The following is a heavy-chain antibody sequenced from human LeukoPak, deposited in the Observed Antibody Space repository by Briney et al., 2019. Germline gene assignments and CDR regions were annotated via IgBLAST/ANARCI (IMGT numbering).Heavy chain of an antibody. CDR3: ARLAAVVPAAMDV. J-gene: IGHJ6*02. V-gene: IGHV5-51*01. D-gene: IGHD2-2*01. CDR1: GYSFTSYW. Sequence: GESLKISCNGSGYSFTSYWIGWVRQMPGKGLEWMGIIYPGDSDTRYSPSFQGQVTISADKSISTAYLQWSSLKASDTAMYHCARLAAVVPAAMDVWGQGTTVTVSS. CDR2: IYPGDSDT.